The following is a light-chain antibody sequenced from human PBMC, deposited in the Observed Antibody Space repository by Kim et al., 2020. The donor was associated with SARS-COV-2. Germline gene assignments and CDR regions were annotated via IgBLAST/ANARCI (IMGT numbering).Light chain of an antibody. CDR3: QSYDSSNYWV. V-gene: IGLV6-57*01. CDR1: SGSIASNY. J-gene: IGLJ3*02. CDR2: EDN. Sequence: NFMLTQPHSVSESPGKTVTISCTHSSGSIASNYVQWYQQRPGSSPTTVFYEDNQRPSGVPDRFSGSIDSSSNSASLTISGLKTEDEADYYCQSYDSSNYWVFGGGTQLTVL.